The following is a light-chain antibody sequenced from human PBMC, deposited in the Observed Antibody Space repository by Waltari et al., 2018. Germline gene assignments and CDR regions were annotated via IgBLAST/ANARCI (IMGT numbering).Light chain of an antibody. J-gene: IGKJ1*01. CDR3: QQYNITPLT. Sequence: DIQMTQSPSTLSASVGDRVTITCRASQGINSWLAWYQRKPGKAPKLLIYTASTLQSGVPSSFSGSGSGTEFTLTISSLQPEDFATYYCQQYNITPLTFGQGTKVEIK. CDR1: QGINSW. CDR2: TAS. V-gene: IGKV1-5*03.